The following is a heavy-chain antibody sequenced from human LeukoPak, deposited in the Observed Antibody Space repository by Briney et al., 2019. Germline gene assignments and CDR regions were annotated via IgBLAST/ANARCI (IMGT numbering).Heavy chain of an antibody. CDR3: ARGPGNYDILTGGRYYYYYMDV. D-gene: IGHD3-9*01. CDR1: GGSIRSSTDY. V-gene: IGHV4-39*07. CDR2: IYYSGST. J-gene: IGHJ6*03. Sequence: SETLSLTCTVSGGSIRSSTDYWGWIRQPPGEELEWIGSIYYSGSTYYNPSLKSRVTISVDTSKNQFSVKLSSVTAADTAVYYCARGPGNYDILTGGRYYYYYMDVWGKGTAVTVSS.